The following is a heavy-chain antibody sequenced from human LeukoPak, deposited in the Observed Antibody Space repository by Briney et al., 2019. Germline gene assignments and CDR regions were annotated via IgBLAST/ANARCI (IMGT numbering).Heavy chain of an antibody. V-gene: IGHV3-15*01. CDR2: LKSKAAGGTT. CDR1: GFSFTDAW. CDR3: TTGNY. Sequence: PGGSLRLSCAASGFSFTDAWMSWVRQAPGKGLEWVGHLKSKAAGGTTDYAAPVKARFTISGDDSKNTLYLQMNSLKTEDTAVYYCTTGNYWGQGTLVTVSS. J-gene: IGHJ4*02.